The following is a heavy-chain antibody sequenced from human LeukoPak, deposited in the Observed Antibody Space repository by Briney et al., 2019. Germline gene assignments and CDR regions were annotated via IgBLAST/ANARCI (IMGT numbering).Heavy chain of an antibody. D-gene: IGHD7-27*01. J-gene: IGHJ4*02. Sequence: GGSLRLSCAASGFTFVTSPMSWVRQAPGKGLEWVSSITDSGRNTFYADSVKGRFTVSRDNSKNTLYLQMTSLRAEDTAIYYCARERSTGFDDWGQGSLVTVSS. V-gene: IGHV3-23*01. CDR1: GFTFVTSP. CDR3: ARERSTGFDD. CDR2: ITDSGRNT.